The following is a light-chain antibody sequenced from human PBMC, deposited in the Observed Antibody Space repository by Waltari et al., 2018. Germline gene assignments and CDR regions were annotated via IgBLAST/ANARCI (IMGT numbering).Light chain of an antibody. CDR1: SSDIGSYNF. CDR2: DFC. J-gene: IGLJ2*01. Sequence: QSALTQPASVSGSPGQSITISCAGTSSDIGSYNFVSWYHQHPGKSPKLIIYDFCNRPSGVSDRFSGSKSGNTASLTISGLQADDEATYYCNSYTTGSSLTVIFGGGTKLTVL. V-gene: IGLV2-14*01. CDR3: NSYTTGSSLTVI.